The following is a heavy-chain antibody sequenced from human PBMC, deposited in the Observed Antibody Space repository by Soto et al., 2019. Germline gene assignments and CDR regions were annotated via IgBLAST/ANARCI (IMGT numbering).Heavy chain of an antibody. D-gene: IGHD3-9*01. CDR3: THLKIPSFDWIY. Sequence: QITLRESGPTLVNPTQTLTVTCTFSGFSLSTSGVAVGWIRQPPGKALEWLALIHWDDDKRYSPSLKSRLTITKDTSKNQVVLTMTNMDPVDTATYYCTHLKIPSFDWIYWGQGTLVTVSS. J-gene: IGHJ4*02. V-gene: IGHV2-5*02. CDR1: GFSLSTSGVA. CDR2: IHWDDDK.